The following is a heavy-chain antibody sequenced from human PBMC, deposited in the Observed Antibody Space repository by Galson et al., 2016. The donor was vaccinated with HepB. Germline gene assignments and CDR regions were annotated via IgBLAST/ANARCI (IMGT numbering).Heavy chain of an antibody. D-gene: IGHD4-17*01. J-gene: IGHJ6*02. V-gene: IGHV4-61*02. CDR1: GDSIASVPYY. CDR2: IYYTGKT. Sequence: TLSLTCTVSGDSIASVPYYWGWIRQPAGKGLEWIGRIYYTGKTHYNPSLKTRVTISLDTSKNQFSLKATSVTAAATAVYYCARDYGDFGMDVWGQGTTVTVSS. CDR3: ARDYGDFGMDV.